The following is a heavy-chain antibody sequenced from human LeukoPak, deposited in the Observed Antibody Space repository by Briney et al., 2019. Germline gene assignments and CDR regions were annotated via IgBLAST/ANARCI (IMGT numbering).Heavy chain of an antibody. V-gene: IGHV1-46*01. Sequence: ASVKVSCKASGYTVTSYYMHSVRQAPGHGLEWLGIINPSGGSTSNAQKFQGRVSMTRYTYTSTDTMELRSLRSEAAAVYYCARDQGGYCGSGSCYGFDYWGQGTLVTVSS. CDR1: GYTVTSYY. CDR3: ARDQGGYCGSGSCYGFDY. CDR2: INPSGGST. D-gene: IGHD2-15*01. J-gene: IGHJ4*02.